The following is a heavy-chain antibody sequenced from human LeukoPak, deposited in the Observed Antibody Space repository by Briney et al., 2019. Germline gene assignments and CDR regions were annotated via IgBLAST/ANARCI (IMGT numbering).Heavy chain of an antibody. Sequence: KPGGSLRLSCAASGFTFSSYSMNWVRQAPGKGLEWVSSISSSSSYIYYADSVKGRFTISRDNAKNSLYLQMNSLRAEDTAVYYCARDRDTAMVNFDYWGQGTLVTVSS. V-gene: IGHV3-21*01. CDR1: GFTFSSYS. CDR3: ARDRDTAMVNFDY. D-gene: IGHD5-18*01. CDR2: ISSSSSYI. J-gene: IGHJ4*02.